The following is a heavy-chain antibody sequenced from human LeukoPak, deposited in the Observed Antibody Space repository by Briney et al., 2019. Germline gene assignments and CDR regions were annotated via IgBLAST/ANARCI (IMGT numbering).Heavy chain of an antibody. CDR1: AFIFSGHW. J-gene: IGHJ4*02. CDR2: IKEDGSVR. Sequence: GGSLRLSCEGSAFIFSGHWMNWVRQTPGKGLEWVASIKEDGSVRQYVDSVKGRFSISRDNSKNTLYLQMNSLRAEDTAVYYCARADSGSYFYWGQGTLVTVSS. CDR3: ARADSGSYFY. D-gene: IGHD3-10*01. V-gene: IGHV3-7*01.